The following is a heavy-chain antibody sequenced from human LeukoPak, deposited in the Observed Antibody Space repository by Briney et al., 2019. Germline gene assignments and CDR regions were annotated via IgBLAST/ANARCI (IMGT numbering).Heavy chain of an antibody. CDR1: GGSISSSSYY. J-gene: IGHJ5*02. D-gene: IGHD3-10*01. CDR3: ARGGAGAITMVRGVNRRRNWFDP. Sequence: PSETLSLTCTVSGGSISSSSYYWGWIRQPPGKGLEWIGSIYYSGSTYYNPSLKSRVTISVDTSKNQFSLKLSSVTAADTAVYYCARGGAGAITMVRGVNRRRNWFDPWGQGTLVTVSS. CDR2: IYYSGST. V-gene: IGHV4-39*07.